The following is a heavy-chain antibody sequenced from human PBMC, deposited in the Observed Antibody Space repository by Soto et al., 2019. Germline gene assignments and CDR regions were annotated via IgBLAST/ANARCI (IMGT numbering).Heavy chain of an antibody. V-gene: IGHV1-69*01. Sequence: VKVSCKASGGTFSSYAISWVRQAPEQGLEWMGGIIPIFGTANYAQKFQGRVTITADESTSTAYMELSSLRSEDTAVYYCARAGRYCSGGSCYGAYYYYGMDVWGQGTTVTVSS. CDR3: ARAGRYCSGGSCYGAYYYYGMDV. J-gene: IGHJ6*02. CDR2: IIPIFGTA. D-gene: IGHD2-15*01. CDR1: GGTFSSYA.